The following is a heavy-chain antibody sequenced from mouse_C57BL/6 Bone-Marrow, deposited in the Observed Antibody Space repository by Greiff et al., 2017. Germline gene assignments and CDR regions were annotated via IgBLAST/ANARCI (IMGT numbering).Heavy chain of an antibody. CDR3: ARDGYYPLAY. V-gene: IGHV1-50*01. D-gene: IGHD2-3*01. Sequence: QVQLQQPGAELVKPGASVKLSCKASGYTFTSYWMQWVKQRPGQGLEWIGEIDPSDSYTNYNQKFKGKATLTVDTSSRTAYMQLSSLTSEDSAVYYCARDGYYPLAYWGQGTLVTVSA. CDR2: IDPSDSYT. J-gene: IGHJ3*01. CDR1: GYTFTSYW.